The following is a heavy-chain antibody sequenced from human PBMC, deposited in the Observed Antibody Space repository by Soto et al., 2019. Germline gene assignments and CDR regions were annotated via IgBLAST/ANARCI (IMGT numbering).Heavy chain of an antibody. D-gene: IGHD3-16*01. CDR3: AISQDRGGRTTFIY. V-gene: IGHV3-9*01. CDR2: INWKSDI. Sequence: GGSLRLSCAVSGFTFDDNAMHWVRQAPEKGLEWVSGINWKSDIGYADSVKGRFTISRDNAENSLHLQMNSLRAEDTALYYCAISQDRGGRTTFIYWGQGTQVTVSS. CDR1: GFTFDDNA. J-gene: IGHJ4*02.